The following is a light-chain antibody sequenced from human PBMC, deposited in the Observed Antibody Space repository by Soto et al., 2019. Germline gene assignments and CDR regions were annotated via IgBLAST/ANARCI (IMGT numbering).Light chain of an antibody. CDR2: GAS. V-gene: IGKV3D-15*01. CDR3: QQFDNWPLT. J-gene: IGKJ4*01. Sequence: EIMLTQSLGTLSVSPGERATLSCRASQNVGTFLTWYQQKPGQAPRLLIYGASSRATGIPDRFSGSGSGTDFTLTISSLQSEDFAVYYCQQFDNWPLTFGGGTKVDIK. CDR1: QNVGTF.